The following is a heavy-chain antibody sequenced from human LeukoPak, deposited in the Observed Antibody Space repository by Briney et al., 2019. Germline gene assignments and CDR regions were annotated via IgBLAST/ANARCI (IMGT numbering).Heavy chain of an antibody. J-gene: IGHJ4*02. CDR3: ARVMITFGGIIGSFFDY. D-gene: IGHD3-16*02. V-gene: IGHV1-2*02. CDR1: GYTFTGYY. Sequence: ASVKVSCKASGYTFTGYYMHWVRQAPGQGLEWMGWINPNSGGTSYAQKFQGRVTMTRDTSISTAYMELNRLRPDDTAMYYCARVMITFGGIIGSFFDYWGQGNLVTVSS. CDR2: INPNSGGT.